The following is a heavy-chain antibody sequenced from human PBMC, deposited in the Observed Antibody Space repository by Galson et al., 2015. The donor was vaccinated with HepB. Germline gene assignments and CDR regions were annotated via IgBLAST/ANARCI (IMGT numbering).Heavy chain of an antibody. V-gene: IGHV1-3*01. CDR1: GYTFTSYA. J-gene: IGHJ6*03. CDR2: INAGNGNT. Sequence: SVKVSCKASGYTFTSYAMHWVRQAPGQRLEWMGWINAGNGNTKYSQKFQGRVTITRDTSASTAYMELSSLRSEDTAVYYCARGALDYDFWSEGEDYYYYYMDVWGKGTTVTVSS. D-gene: IGHD3-3*01. CDR3: ARGALDYDFWSEGEDYYYYYMDV.